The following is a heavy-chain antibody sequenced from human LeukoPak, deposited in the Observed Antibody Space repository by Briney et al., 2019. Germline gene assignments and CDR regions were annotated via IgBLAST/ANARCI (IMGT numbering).Heavy chain of an antibody. V-gene: IGHV3-23*01. CDR3: AKDLSYCSSTSCHTLFDY. Sequence: PRGSLILSFSTSVLTFSSYAMSRVPQAPGKGLEWDSPFSGSGGSTYYADPVKGRFTISRDNYKNTLYLQMNSLRAEDKAVYFCAKDLSYCSSTSCHTLFDYWGQGTLVTVSS. J-gene: IGHJ4*02. CDR2: FSGSGGST. CDR1: VLTFSSYA. D-gene: IGHD2-2*01.